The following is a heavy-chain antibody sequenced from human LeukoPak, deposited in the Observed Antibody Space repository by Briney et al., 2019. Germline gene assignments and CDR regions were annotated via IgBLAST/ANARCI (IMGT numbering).Heavy chain of an antibody. Sequence: GGSLRLSCAASGFTFCNYWMSSVRQAPGKGLEWVANIKEDGSEKYYVDSVKGRFTISRDNARNSLYLQMNSLRAEDTAVYYCAGGRQLGYWGQGTLVTVSS. J-gene: IGHJ4*02. V-gene: IGHV3-7*01. CDR1: GFTFCNYW. CDR2: IKEDGSEK. CDR3: AGGRQLGY. D-gene: IGHD6-13*01.